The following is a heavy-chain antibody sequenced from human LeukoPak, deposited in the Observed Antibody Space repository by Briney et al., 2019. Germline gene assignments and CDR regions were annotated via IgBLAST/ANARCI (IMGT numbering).Heavy chain of an antibody. J-gene: IGHJ3*02. D-gene: IGHD3-3*01. CDR1: GFTFSSYS. CDR3: AKDYDFWSGYPADAFDI. V-gene: IGHV3-21*01. CDR2: ISSSSSYI. Sequence: GGSLRLSCAASGFTFSSYSMNWVRQAPGKGLEWVSSISSSSSYIYYADSVKGRFTISRDNAKNSLYLQMNSLRAEDTAVYYCAKDYDFWSGYPADAFDIWGQGTMVTVSS.